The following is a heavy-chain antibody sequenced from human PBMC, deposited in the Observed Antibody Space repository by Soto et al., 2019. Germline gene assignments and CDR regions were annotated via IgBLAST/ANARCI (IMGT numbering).Heavy chain of an antibody. CDR2: ITDTGGST. CDR3: AKGDPWINLWWAFDY. V-gene: IGHV3-23*01. D-gene: IGHD5-18*01. Sequence: EVQLLESGGDLIQPGGSLRLSCVASGITFGSRAMSWVRQAPGEGLEWFSTITDTGGSTYYADPVKGRFTISRDNSMNTRYLQMNSLGADVTAVYYCAKGDPWINLWWAFDYWGQGTLVTASS. CDR1: GITFGSRA. J-gene: IGHJ4*02.